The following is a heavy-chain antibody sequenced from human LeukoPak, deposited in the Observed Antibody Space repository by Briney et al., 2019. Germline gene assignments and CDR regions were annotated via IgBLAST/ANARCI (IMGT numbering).Heavy chain of an antibody. V-gene: IGHV1-2*02. J-gene: IGHJ4*02. CDR1: GYTFTVYY. CDR2: INPNSGGT. D-gene: IGHD2-21*01. Sequence: ASVKVACKASGYTFTVYYMHCVRHAPGQGLECMGWINPNSGGTNYAQKFQGRVTMTRDTSISTAYMELSRLRSDDTAVYYCARETKGGDDYWGQGTVVTVSS. CDR3: ARETKGGDDY.